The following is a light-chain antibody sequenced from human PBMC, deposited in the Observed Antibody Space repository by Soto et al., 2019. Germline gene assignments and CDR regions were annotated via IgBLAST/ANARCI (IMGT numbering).Light chain of an antibody. CDR2: DAS. Sequence: DIQMTQSPSTLSASVGDRVTITCRASQSIGSWVAWYQQKPGKAPKLLIYDASSLESGVPSRFSGSGSGTDFSLTISSLQPDDFATYYCQQYHSYYPWTFGQGTKVDIK. CDR1: QSIGSW. J-gene: IGKJ1*01. CDR3: QQYHSYYPWT. V-gene: IGKV1-5*01.